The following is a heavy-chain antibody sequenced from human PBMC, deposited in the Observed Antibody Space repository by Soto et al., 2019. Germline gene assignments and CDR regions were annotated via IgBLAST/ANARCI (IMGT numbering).Heavy chain of an antibody. J-gene: IGHJ5*02. Sequence: GGSLRLSCAASGFTFSSYWMHWGRQAPGKGLVWVSAISGSGGSTYYADSVKGRFTISRDNSKNTLYLQMNSLRAEDTAVYFCAKGARYSSGTNWFDPWGQGTLVTVSS. CDR1: GFTFSSYW. D-gene: IGHD6-19*01. V-gene: IGHV3-23*01. CDR2: ISGSGGST. CDR3: AKGARYSSGTNWFDP.